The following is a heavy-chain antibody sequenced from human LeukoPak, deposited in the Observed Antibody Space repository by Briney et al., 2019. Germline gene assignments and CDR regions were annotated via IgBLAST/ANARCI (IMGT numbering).Heavy chain of an antibody. CDR2: IIPIFGTA. D-gene: IGHD3-22*01. CDR3: AREGMYYYDSSGYDFKT. Sequence: SVKVSCKASGGTFSSYAISWVRQAPGQGLEWMGGIIPIFGTANYAQKFQGRVTITADESTSTAYMELSSLRSEDTAVYYCAREGMYYYDSSGYDFKTWGQGTLVTVSS. V-gene: IGHV1-69*13. J-gene: IGHJ5*02. CDR1: GGTFSSYA.